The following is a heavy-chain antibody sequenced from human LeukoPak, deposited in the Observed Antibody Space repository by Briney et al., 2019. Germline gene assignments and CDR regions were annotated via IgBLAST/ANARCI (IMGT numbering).Heavy chain of an antibody. CDR3: ASSMVRGVVDY. CDR1: GGSISSSSYY. J-gene: IGHJ4*02. Sequence: SETLSLTCTVSGGSISSSSYYWGWIRQPPGKGLEWIGSIYYSGSTYYNPSLKSRVTISVDTSKNQFSLKLSSVTAADTAVYYCASSMVRGVVDYWGQGTLVTVSS. D-gene: IGHD3-10*01. CDR2: IYYSGST. V-gene: IGHV4-39*01.